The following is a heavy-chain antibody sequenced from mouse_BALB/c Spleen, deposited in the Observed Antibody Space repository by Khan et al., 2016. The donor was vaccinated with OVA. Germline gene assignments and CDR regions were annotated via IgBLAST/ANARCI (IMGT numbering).Heavy chain of an antibody. CDR2: ISSSDST. CDR1: GDSITSGY. V-gene: IGHV3-8*02. Sequence: VQLKESGPSLVKPSQTLSLTCSVTGDSITSGYWNWIRKFPGNKLEYMGYISSSDSTFYTPSLKSRISITRDTSKNQYYLQLNSVTTEDTATYYCARWNYRYDGYFDYWGQGTTLTVSS. CDR3: ARWNYRYDGYFDY. J-gene: IGHJ2*01. D-gene: IGHD2-14*01.